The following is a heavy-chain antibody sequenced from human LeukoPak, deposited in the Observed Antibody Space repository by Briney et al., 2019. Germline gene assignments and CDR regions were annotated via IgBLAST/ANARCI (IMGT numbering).Heavy chain of an antibody. J-gene: IGHJ4*02. CDR1: GFTFSIYG. D-gene: IGHD2-15*01. V-gene: IGHV3-30*02. CDR3: AKEDCSGGSCYPKNY. CDR2: IRYDGSNK. Sequence: GGSLRLSCAASGFTFSIYGMHWVRQAPGKGLEWVAFIRYDGSNKYYADSVKGRFTISRDNSKNTLYLQMNSLRAEDTAVYYCAKEDCSGGSCYPKNYWGQGTLVTVSS.